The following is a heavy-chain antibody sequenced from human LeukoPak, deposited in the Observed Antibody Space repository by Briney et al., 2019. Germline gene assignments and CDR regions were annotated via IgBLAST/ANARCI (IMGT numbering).Heavy chain of an antibody. Sequence: PGRSLRLSCAVSGFIFDDYAMHWVRQAPGKGLVWVSRINSDGSSTSYADSVKGRFTISRDNAKNTLYLQMNSLRAEDTAVYYCARYSSGWYYYYGMDVWGQGTAVTVSS. CDR1: GFIFDDYA. V-gene: IGHV3-74*01. CDR3: ARYSSGWYYYYGMDV. J-gene: IGHJ6*02. CDR2: INSDGSST. D-gene: IGHD6-19*01.